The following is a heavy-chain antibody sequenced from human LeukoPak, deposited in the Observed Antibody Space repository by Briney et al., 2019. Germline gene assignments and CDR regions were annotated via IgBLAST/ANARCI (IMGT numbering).Heavy chain of an antibody. D-gene: IGHD2-2*01. V-gene: IGHV6-1*01. CDR2: TYYRSTWYN. Sequence: SQTLSLTCAISGDSVSSNSATWNWIRQSPSRGPEWLGRTYYRSTWYNDYAVSVRGRITVNPDTSKNQFSLHLNSVTPEDTAVYYCARRLTQYDCFDPWGQGILVTVSS. CDR1: GDSVSSNSAT. J-gene: IGHJ5*02. CDR3: ARRLTQYDCFDP.